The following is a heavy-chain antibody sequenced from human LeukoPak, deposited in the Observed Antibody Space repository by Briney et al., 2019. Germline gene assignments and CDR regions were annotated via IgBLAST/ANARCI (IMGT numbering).Heavy chain of an antibody. CDR3: ARGGYDYVWGSYRHNWFDP. V-gene: IGHV4-34*01. CDR1: GGSFSGYY. Sequence: SETLSLTCAVYGGSFSGYYWSWIRQPPGKGLEWIGEINHSGSTSYNPSLKSRVTISVDTSKNHFSLKLTSVTAADTAVYYCARGGYDYVWGSYRHNWFDPWGQGTLVTVSP. CDR2: INHSGST. D-gene: IGHD3-16*02. J-gene: IGHJ5*02.